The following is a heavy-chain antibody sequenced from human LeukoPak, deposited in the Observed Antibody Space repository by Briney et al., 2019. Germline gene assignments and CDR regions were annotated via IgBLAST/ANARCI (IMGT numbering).Heavy chain of an antibody. Sequence: GGSLRLSCAASEFTFSDYYMSWIRQAPGKGLEWVSYISSSGNTIYYADSVKGRFAISRDNARNSLYLQMSSLRAEDTAVYYCARAVHYDFWSGFPYYFDYWGQGTLVTVSS. D-gene: IGHD3-3*01. CDR2: ISSSGNTI. CDR3: ARAVHYDFWSGFPYYFDY. V-gene: IGHV3-11*04. J-gene: IGHJ4*02. CDR1: EFTFSDYY.